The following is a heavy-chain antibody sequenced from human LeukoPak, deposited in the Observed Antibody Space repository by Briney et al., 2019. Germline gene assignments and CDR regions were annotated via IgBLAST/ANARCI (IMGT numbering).Heavy chain of an antibody. Sequence: ASVTVSCKASGYTFTGYYMHWVRQAPGQGLEWMGWINPNSGATDYAQKFQGRVTMTRDTSISTAYMELISLTSDDTAVFYCARGLDNRGNDYWGPGTLVT. D-gene: IGHD1-14*01. V-gene: IGHV1-2*02. CDR2: INPNSGAT. CDR1: GYTFTGYY. CDR3: ARGLDNRGNDY. J-gene: IGHJ4*02.